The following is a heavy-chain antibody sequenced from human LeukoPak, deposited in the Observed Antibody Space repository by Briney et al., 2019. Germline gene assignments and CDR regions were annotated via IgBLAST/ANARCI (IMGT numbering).Heavy chain of an antibody. V-gene: IGHV4-4*02. Sequence: ASGTLSLTCGVSGGSISSSNWWSWVRQPPGKGLEWIGEIYHSGSTYYNPSLKSRVTISVDTSKNQFSLKLNSVTAADTAVYYCARETSQKGAHYMDVWGKGTTVTISS. CDR1: GGSISSSNW. J-gene: IGHJ6*03. D-gene: IGHD3-16*01. CDR3: ARETSQKGAHYMDV. CDR2: IYHSGST.